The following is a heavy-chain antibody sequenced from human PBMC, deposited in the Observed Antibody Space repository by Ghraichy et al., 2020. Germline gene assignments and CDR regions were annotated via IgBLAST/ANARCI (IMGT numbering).Heavy chain of an antibody. D-gene: IGHD3-3*01. CDR2: IYYSGST. CDR3: ARSGYYAPFDY. Sequence: SETLSLTCTVSGGSISSYYWSWIRQPPGKGLEWIGYIYYSGSTNYNPSLKSRVTISVDTSKNQFSLKLSSVTAADTAVYYCARSGYYAPFDYWGQGTLVTVSS. V-gene: IGHV4-59*01. CDR1: GGSISSYY. J-gene: IGHJ4*02.